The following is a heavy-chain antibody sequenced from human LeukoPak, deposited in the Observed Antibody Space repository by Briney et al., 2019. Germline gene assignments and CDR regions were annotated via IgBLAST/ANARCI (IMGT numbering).Heavy chain of an antibody. Sequence: GGSLRLSCAASGFTFDNYAMSWVRQAPGKGLEWGSAISGRGGSTYYADSVKGRFSISRDNSKNTLYLQMESLRADDTAVYYRARVPSAIDQWGQGTLVTVSS. CDR1: GFTFDNYA. D-gene: IGHD2-2*01. V-gene: IGHV3-23*01. CDR3: ARVPSAIDQ. J-gene: IGHJ5*02. CDR2: ISGRGGST.